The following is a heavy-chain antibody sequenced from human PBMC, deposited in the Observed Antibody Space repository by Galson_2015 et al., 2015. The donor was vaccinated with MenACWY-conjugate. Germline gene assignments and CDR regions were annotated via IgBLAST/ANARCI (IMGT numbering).Heavy chain of an antibody. V-gene: IGHV4-4*02. CDR1: GGSISINYW. Sequence: ETLSLTCAVSGGSISINYWWAWVRQPPGKGLEWIGEIYHSGSTNYNPSLKSRLTVSVDKSKNKFSLKLSSVTAADTAVYYCARGNYYVSGTYYKSANFDYWGQGSLVTVSS. J-gene: IGHJ4*02. CDR3: ARGNYYVSGTYYKSANFDY. CDR2: IYHSGST. D-gene: IGHD3-10*01.